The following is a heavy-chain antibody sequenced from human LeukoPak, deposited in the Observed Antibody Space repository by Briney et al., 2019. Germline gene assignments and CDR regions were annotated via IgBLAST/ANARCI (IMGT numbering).Heavy chain of an antibody. D-gene: IGHD3-3*01. CDR3: ARDLLVPEAIFDGMDV. J-gene: IGHJ6*02. V-gene: IGHV3-48*01. CDR1: GFTFSSYS. CDR2: ISSSSSTI. Sequence: GGSLRLSCAASGFTFSSYSMNWVRQAPGKGLEWVSYISSSSSTIYYADSVKGRFTISRDNAKNSLYLQMNSLRAEDTAVYYCARDLLVPEAIFDGMDVWGQGTTVTVSS.